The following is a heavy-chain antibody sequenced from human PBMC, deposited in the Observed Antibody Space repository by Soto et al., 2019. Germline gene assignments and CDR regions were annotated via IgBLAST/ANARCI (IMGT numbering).Heavy chain of an antibody. CDR3: AKVVAANWWWFDP. CDR1: GFRFSSYA. CDR2: ISYDGNNE. J-gene: IGHJ5*02. V-gene: IGHV3-30-3*01. Sequence: QVQLVESGGGVVQPGRSLRLSCAASGFRFSSYAMHWVRQAPGKGLEWGAVISYDGNNEYCADSVKGRFTVSRDNSKNTLYLQMNSLRAEDTAVYYCAKVVAANWWWFDPWGQGTLVTVSS. D-gene: IGHD5-12*01.